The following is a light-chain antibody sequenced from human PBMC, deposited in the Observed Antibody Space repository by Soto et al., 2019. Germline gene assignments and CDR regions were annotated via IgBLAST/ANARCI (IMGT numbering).Light chain of an antibody. CDR1: QRVSSS. V-gene: IGKV3-11*01. CDR2: DAP. Sequence: EIVFTQSPATPSLSPGERATLSRRARQRVSSSLPWTQQKPGQAPRLLIYDAPNRATGTPARFSGSGSGTDFTLTTGSLEPEDFAVYYCQQRSNWPPITFGQGTRLEIK. CDR3: QQRSNWPPIT. J-gene: IGKJ5*01.